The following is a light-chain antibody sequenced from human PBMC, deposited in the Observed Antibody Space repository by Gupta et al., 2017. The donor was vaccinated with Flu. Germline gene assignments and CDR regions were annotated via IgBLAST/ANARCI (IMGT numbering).Light chain of an antibody. CDR2: DDS. V-gene: IGLV3-21*02. CDR1: NIGGKS. J-gene: IGLJ1*01. CDR3: QVWESSSDHPYV. Sequence: SYVLTQPPSVSVAPGQTARITCGGNNIGGKSVHWYQQKPDQAPLLVVYDDSDRPSGIPERFSGSNSGNTATLTISRVEAGDEADYYCQVWESSSDHPYVFGTGTKVTVL.